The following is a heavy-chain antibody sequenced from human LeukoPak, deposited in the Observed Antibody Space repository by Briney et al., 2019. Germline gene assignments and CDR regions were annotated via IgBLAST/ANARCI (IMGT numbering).Heavy chain of an antibody. V-gene: IGHV4-59*01. J-gene: IGHJ3*02. D-gene: IGHD6-13*01. CDR3: ARDEQQLGAYAFDI. CDR2: IYYSGST. CDR1: GGPISSYY. Sequence: SETLSLTCTVSGGPISSYYWSWIRQPPGKGLEWIGYIYYSGSTNYNPSLKSRVTISVDTSKNQFSLKLSSVTAADTAVYYCARDEQQLGAYAFDIWGQGTMVTVSS.